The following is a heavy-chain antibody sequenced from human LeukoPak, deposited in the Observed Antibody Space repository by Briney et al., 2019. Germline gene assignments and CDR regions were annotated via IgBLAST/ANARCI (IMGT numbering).Heavy chain of an antibody. V-gene: IGHV3-48*03. CDR2: ISSSGSTI. J-gene: IGHJ3*02. CDR3: ARDGSTVTTYHHAFDI. CDR1: GFTFSSYE. Sequence: GGSLRLSCAASGFTFSSYEMNWVRQAPGKGLEWVSYISSSGSTIYYADSVKGRFTISRDNAKNSLYLQMNSLRAEDTAVYYCARDGSTVTTYHHAFDIWGQGTMVTVSS. D-gene: IGHD4-17*01.